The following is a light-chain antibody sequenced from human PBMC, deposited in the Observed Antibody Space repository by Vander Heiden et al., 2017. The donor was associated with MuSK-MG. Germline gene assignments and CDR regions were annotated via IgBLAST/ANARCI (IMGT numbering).Light chain of an antibody. Sequence: DIQMTQSPSSLSASVGDRVTITCRASQSISSYLNWYQQKPGKAPKLLIYAASRLQSGVPSRFSGSGSGTDFTLTSSRLQPEDFATYYGQQSYSTVTFGGGTKVEIK. J-gene: IGKJ4*01. CDR2: AAS. CDR3: QQSYSTVT. V-gene: IGKV1-39*01. CDR1: QSISSY.